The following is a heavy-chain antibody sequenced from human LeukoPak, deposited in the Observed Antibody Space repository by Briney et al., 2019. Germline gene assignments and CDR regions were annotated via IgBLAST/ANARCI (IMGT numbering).Heavy chain of an antibody. J-gene: IGHJ4*02. D-gene: IGHD1-26*01. Sequence: GGSLRFSCAASRFTFSSYAMNWVRQAPGRGLEWVSYIGPSGTAIYYADSVKGRFTISRDNARNSLFLQMNSLRAEDTVVYYCAREQWELPFDYWGQGTLVTVSS. V-gene: IGHV3-48*01. CDR2: IGPSGTAI. CDR1: RFTFSSYA. CDR3: AREQWELPFDY.